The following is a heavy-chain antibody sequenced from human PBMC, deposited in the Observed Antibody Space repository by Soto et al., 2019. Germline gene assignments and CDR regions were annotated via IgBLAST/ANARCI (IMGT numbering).Heavy chain of an antibody. D-gene: IGHD3-22*01. J-gene: IGHJ4*02. Sequence: SETLSLTCTVSGGSISSYYWSWIRQPPGKGLEWIGYIYYSGSTNYNPSLKSRVTISVDTFKNQFSLKLSSGTAADTAVYYCAGGDYDSSGYRSRYYFDYWGQGTLVTVSS. CDR3: AGGDYDSSGYRSRYYFDY. CDR1: GGSISSYY. V-gene: IGHV4-59*01. CDR2: IYYSGST.